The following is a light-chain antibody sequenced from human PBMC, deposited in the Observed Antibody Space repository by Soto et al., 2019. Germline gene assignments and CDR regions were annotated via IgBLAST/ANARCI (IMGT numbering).Light chain of an antibody. CDR1: QSISVS. V-gene: IGKV1-5*01. Sequence: IQMTQSPSTLSASVGDTVTITCRASQSISVSLAWYQQKSGKAPNLLIYDASTLQGGVPSRFSGSGSGTEYTLTVTSLQPEDFATYFCQQYDKYSTFGHGTKVDI. CDR2: DAS. J-gene: IGKJ1*01. CDR3: QQYDKYST.